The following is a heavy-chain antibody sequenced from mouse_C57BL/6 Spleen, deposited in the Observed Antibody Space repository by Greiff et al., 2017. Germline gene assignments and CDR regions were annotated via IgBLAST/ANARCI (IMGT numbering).Heavy chain of an antibody. CDR2: IYPGDGDT. D-gene: IGHD1-1*01. Sequence: VKLMESGPELVKPGASVKISCKASGYAFSSSWMNWVKQRPGKGLEWSGRIYPGDGDTNYNGKFKGKATLTADQSSSTAYMQLSSLTSEDSAVYFCARGLVAHFDYWGQGTTLTVSS. V-gene: IGHV1-82*01. J-gene: IGHJ2*01. CDR1: GYAFSSSW. CDR3: ARGLVAHFDY.